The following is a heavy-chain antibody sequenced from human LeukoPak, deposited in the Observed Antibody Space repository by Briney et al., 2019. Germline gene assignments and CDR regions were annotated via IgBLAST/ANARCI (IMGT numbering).Heavy chain of an antibody. CDR2: INPNSGGT. CDR3: ARAWGSSYKDDAFDI. Sequence: ASVKVSCKASGYTFTGYYMHWVRQAPGQGLEWMGWINPNSGGTNYPQKFQGRVTMTRDTSINTAYMELSRLRSDDSAVYYCARAWGSSYKDDAFDIWGQGTMVTVSS. CDR1: GYTFTGYY. V-gene: IGHV1-2*02. J-gene: IGHJ3*02. D-gene: IGHD6-13*01.